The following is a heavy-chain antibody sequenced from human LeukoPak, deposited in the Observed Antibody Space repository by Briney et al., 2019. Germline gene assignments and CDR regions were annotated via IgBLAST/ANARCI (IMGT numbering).Heavy chain of an antibody. CDR1: GASITTTNFW. Sequence: PSETLSLTCSVSGASITTTNFWWTWIRQSPGRGLEWIGYIHDRGSDKYNPALESRATLSVDTSKNQFSLKLNSVTAADTAVYYCARYGLVELRNAFQYWGQGILVSVSS. D-gene: IGHD6-6*01. CDR3: ARYGLVELRNAFQY. J-gene: IGHJ1*01. CDR2: IHDRGSD. V-gene: IGHV4-61*01.